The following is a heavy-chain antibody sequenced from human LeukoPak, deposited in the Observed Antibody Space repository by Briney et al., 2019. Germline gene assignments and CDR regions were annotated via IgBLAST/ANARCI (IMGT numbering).Heavy chain of an antibody. V-gene: IGHV1-2*02. CDR1: VFTFTGYY. J-gene: IGHJ6*03. D-gene: IGHD2/OR15-2a*01. Sequence: ASVKVSCKASVFTFTGYYIHWVRQAPGQGLEWMGWINPNSGGTNYAQKFQGRVTMTWDTSISTAYIELSGLRSDDTAVYYCARRKRIDMDVWGKGTTVTVSS. CDR3: ARRKRIDMDV. CDR2: INPNSGGT.